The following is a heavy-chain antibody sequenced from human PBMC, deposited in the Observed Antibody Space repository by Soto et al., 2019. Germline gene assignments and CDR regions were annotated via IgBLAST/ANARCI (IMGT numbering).Heavy chain of an antibody. CDR1: GYTFTIHD. J-gene: IGHJ4*02. Sequence: GASVKVSCKASGYTFTIHDINWVRQATGQGLEWMGWMNPNSGNTGYAQKFQGRVTMTRNTSISTAYMELSSLRSEDTAVYYCARWDYGVYARFDFWGQGTLVTVSS. D-gene: IGHD4-17*01. CDR3: ARWDYGVYARFDF. CDR2: MNPNSGNT. V-gene: IGHV1-8*01.